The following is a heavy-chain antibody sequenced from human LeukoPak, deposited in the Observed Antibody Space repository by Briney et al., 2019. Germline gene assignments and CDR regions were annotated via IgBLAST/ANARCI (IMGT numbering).Heavy chain of an antibody. V-gene: IGHV4-59*01. CDR3: ARLGRYYGDYGGFDN. CDR1: GGSISSYY. J-gene: IGHJ4*02. Sequence: PSETLSLTCTVSGGSISSYYWSWIRQPPGKGLEWIGYIYYSGSTNYNPSLKSRVTISVDTSKNQFSLKLSSVTAADTAVYYCARLGRYYGDYGGFDNWGQGTLVTVSS. CDR2: IYYSGST. D-gene: IGHD4-17*01.